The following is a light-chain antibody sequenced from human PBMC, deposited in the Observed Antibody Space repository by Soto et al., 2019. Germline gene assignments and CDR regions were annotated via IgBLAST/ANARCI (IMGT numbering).Light chain of an antibody. CDR3: QQYNNWPPYT. CDR1: QSIGSD. Sequence: EIVMTQSPASLSVSPGERATLSCRASQSIGSDLAWYQQKPGQAPSLLIYDATTRPAGIPARFSGSGSGTEFTLTISSLQSEDFAVYSCQQYNNWPPYTFGQGTKVEIK. V-gene: IGKV3-15*01. J-gene: IGKJ2*01. CDR2: DAT.